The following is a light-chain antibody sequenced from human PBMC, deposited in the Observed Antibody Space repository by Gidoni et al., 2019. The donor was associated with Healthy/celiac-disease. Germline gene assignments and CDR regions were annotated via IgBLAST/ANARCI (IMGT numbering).Light chain of an antibody. CDR1: QSVSSRY. V-gene: IGKV3-20*01. CDR2: GAS. CDR3: QQYGSSPYT. J-gene: IGKJ2*01. Sequence: DIVLTQSPGTLSLSPGERATLSCRASQSVSSRYLALYQQKPAQAPRLLIYGASSRATGIPDRFSGSWSGTDFTLTISRLKPEDFAVYYCQQYGSSPYTFGQGTKLEIK.